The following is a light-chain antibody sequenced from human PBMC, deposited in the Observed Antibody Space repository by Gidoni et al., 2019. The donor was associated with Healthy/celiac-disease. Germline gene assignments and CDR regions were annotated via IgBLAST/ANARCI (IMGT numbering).Light chain of an antibody. J-gene: IGLJ3*02. CDR1: SSNIGAGYD. V-gene: IGLV1-40*01. CDR2: GNS. Sequence: QSVLTQPPSVSGAPGQRVPISCTGSSSNIGAGYDVHWYQQLPGTAPKRLIYGNSNRPSGVPDRFAGSKSGTSASLASTGLQAEDEADYYCQSYDSSLSGSVFGGGTKLTVL. CDR3: QSYDSSLSGSV.